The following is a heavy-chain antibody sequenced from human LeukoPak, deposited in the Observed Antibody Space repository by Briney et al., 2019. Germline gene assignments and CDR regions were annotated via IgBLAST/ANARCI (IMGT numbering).Heavy chain of an antibody. CDR2: ITSNGGST. V-gene: IGHV3-64*04. D-gene: IGHD6-19*01. CDR3: ARDPRYIAVAGTYFDY. J-gene: IGHJ4*02. Sequence: GGSLRLSCAASGFTFSTYAMHWVRQAPGKGLEYVSTITSNGGSTYYANFVRGRFTISRDNAKNSLYLQMNSLRAEDTAVYYCARDPRYIAVAGTYFDYWGQGTLVTVSS. CDR1: GFTFSTYA.